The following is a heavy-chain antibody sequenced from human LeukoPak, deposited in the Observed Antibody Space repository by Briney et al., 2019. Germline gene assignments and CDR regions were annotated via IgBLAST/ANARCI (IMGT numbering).Heavy chain of an antibody. CDR3: ARDGAVAAVFDY. CDR2: ISPYNGDT. CDR1: GYTFTTYG. V-gene: IGHV1-18*01. J-gene: IGHJ4*02. D-gene: IGHD6-19*01. Sequence: ASVKVSCKASGYTFTTYGVTWVRQAPGQGLEWMGWISPYNGDTNYAQNLQGRVTLTTDPSTSTAYMELRSLRSDDTAVYYCARDGAVAAVFDYWGQGTLVTVSS.